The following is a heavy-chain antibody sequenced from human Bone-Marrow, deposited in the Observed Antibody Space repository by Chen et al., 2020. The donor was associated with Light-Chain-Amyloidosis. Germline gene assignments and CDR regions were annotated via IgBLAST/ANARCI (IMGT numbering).Heavy chain of an antibody. V-gene: IGHV5-51*01. J-gene: IGHJ4*02. CDR2: IYPDDSDA. D-gene: IGHD5-12*01. CDR3: ARRRDGYNVDY. Sequence: EVQLEQSGPEVKKPGESLKISCKGSGYTFPNYWIGWVRQMPGKGLEWMGVIYPDDSDARYSPSCEGQVTISADKSITTAYLQWRSLKASYTAMDYCARRRDGYNVDYWGQGTLVTVSS. CDR1: GYTFPNYW.